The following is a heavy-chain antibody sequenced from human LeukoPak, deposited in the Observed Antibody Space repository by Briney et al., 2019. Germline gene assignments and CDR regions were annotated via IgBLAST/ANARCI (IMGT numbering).Heavy chain of an antibody. Sequence: SVKVSCKASGGTFSSYAISWVRQAPGQGLEWMGGIIPIFGTANYAQKFQGRVTITTDESTSTAYMELSSLRSEDTAVYYCARGYSYGSHFDYWGQGTLVTVSS. CDR2: IIPIFGTA. CDR1: GGTFSSYA. CDR3: ARGYSYGSHFDY. J-gene: IGHJ4*02. V-gene: IGHV1-69*05. D-gene: IGHD5-18*01.